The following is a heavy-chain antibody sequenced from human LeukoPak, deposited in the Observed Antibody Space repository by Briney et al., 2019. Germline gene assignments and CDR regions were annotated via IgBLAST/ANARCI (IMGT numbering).Heavy chain of an antibody. CDR1: GGSFSGYY. CDR2: INHSGST. D-gene: IGHD4-17*01. Sequence: SETLSLTCAVYGGSFSGYYWSWIRQPPGKGLEWIGEINHSGSTNYNPSLKSRVTISVDTSKNQFSLKLSSVTAADTAVYYCAGGARGDPPPSSSGRDVWGQGTTVTVSS. J-gene: IGHJ6*02. CDR3: AGGARGDPPPSSSGRDV. V-gene: IGHV4-34*01.